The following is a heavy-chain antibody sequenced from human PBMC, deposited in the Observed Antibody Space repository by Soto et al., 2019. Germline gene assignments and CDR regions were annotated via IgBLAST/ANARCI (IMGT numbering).Heavy chain of an antibody. Sequence: SETLSLTCNVSGGSFSPNYWSWIRQPPGKGLEWIGEINHSGSTNYNPSLKSRVTISVDTSKNQFSLKLSSVTAADTAVHYCARLRLRYCSSTSCYGYYYYGMDVWGQGTTVTVSS. V-gene: IGHV4-34*01. D-gene: IGHD2-2*01. CDR3: ARLRLRYCSSTSCYGYYYYGMDV. CDR1: GGSFSPNY. J-gene: IGHJ6*02. CDR2: INHSGST.